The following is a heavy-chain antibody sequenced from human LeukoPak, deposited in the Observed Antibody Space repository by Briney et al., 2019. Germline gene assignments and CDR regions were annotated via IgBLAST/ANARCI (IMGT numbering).Heavy chain of an antibody. Sequence: PGGSLRLSCTASGFTFCDYAMSWFRQAPGKGLEWVGFIRSKAYGGTTEYAASVKGRFTISRDDSKSIAYLQMNSLKTEDTAVYYCTRVSPIAAAGEFDYWGQGTLVTVSS. CDR2: IRSKAYGGTT. J-gene: IGHJ4*02. V-gene: IGHV3-49*03. CDR1: GFTFCDYA. D-gene: IGHD6-13*01. CDR3: TRVSPIAAAGEFDY.